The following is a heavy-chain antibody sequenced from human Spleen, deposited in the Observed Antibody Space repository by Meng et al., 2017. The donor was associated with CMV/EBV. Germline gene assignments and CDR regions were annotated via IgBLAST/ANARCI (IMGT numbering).Heavy chain of an antibody. CDR3: ARPPSLYYYYGMDV. Sequence: GESLKISCVVSGFTFDSHWMTWVRQAPGKGLEWVANIKQDGSERYYVDSVKGRFTISRNNAENSLFLQMSSLRAEDTAVYYCARPPSLYYYYGMDVWGQGTTVTVSS. CDR1: GFTFDSHW. CDR2: IKQDGSER. V-gene: IGHV3-7*01. J-gene: IGHJ6*02.